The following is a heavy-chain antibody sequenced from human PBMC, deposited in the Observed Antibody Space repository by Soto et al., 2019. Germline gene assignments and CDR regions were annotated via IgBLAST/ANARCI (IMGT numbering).Heavy chain of an antibody. CDR1: GFTFSSYS. V-gene: IGHV3-48*01. CDR3: AKEYCGGHCSSDYFDY. D-gene: IGHD2-21*01. CDR2: ISSSSSTI. Sequence: PGGSLRLSCAASGFTFSSYSMNWVRQAPGKGLEWVSYISSSSSTIYYADSVKGRFTISRDNAKNSLYLQMNSLRAEDTAVYYCAKEYCGGHCSSDYFDYWGQGTLVTVSS. J-gene: IGHJ4*02.